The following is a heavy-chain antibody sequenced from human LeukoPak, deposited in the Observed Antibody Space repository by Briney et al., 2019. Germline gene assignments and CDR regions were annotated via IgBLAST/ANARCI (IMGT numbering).Heavy chain of an antibody. CDR3: ARAPFSYDRTTAFDY. CDR2: IYTSGST. V-gene: IGHV4-61*02. J-gene: IGHJ4*02. CDR1: GGSISSGSYY. D-gene: IGHD3-22*01. Sequence: PSETLSLTCTVSGGSISSGSYYWSWIRQPAGKGLEWIGRIYTSGSTNYNPSLKSRVTISVDTSKNQFSLKLSSVTAADTAVHYCARAPFSYDRTTAFDYWGQGTLVTVSS.